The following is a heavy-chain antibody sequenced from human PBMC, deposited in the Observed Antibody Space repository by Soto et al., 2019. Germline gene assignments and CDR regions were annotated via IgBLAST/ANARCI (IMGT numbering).Heavy chain of an antibody. CDR2: ISWNSGSI. Sequence: EVQLVESGGGLVQPGRSLRLSCAASGFTFDDYAMHWVRQAPGKGLEWVAGISWNSGSIGYADSVKGRFTISRDNDKNSLYLQMNSLRAEDTALYYCAKTASSSYHHYRGGYYYFDYWGQGTLVTVSS. D-gene: IGHD3-22*01. V-gene: IGHV3-9*01. CDR1: GFTFDDYA. J-gene: IGHJ4*02. CDR3: AKTASSSYHHYRGGYYYFDY.